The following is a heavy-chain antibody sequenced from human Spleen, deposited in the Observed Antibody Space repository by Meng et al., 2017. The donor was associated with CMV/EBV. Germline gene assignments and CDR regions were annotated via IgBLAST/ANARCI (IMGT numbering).Heavy chain of an antibody. V-gene: IGHV4-34*01. CDR1: GGSFSGYY. J-gene: IGHJ6*02. D-gene: IGHD3-10*01. CDR3: ARGPRGYYYGMDV. Sequence: SETLSLTCAVYGGSFSGYYWSWIRQPPGKGLEWIGEINQSGSTNYNPSLKSRVTISVDTSKNQFSLKLSFVTAADTAVYYCARGPRGYYYGMDVWGQGTTVTVSS. CDR2: INQSGST.